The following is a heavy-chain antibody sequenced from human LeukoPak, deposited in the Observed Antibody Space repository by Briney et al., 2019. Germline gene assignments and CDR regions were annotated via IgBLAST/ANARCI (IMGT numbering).Heavy chain of an antibody. D-gene: IGHD3-10*01. J-gene: IGHJ4*02. CDR2: ISYDGSNK. CDR3: ARGHFGSGSYYNPLDY. CDR1: GFTFSSYA. Sequence: PGGSLRLSCAASGFTFSSYAMHWVRQPPGKGLEWVAVISYDGSNKYYADSVKGRFTISRDNSKNTLYLQMNSLRAEDTAVYYCARGHFGSGSYYNPLDYWGQGTLVTVSS. V-gene: IGHV3-30-3*01.